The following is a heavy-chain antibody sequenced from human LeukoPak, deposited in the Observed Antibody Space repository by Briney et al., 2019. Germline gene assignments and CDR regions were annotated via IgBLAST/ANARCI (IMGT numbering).Heavy chain of an antibody. CDR1: GDPFPSYG. V-gene: IGHV1-2*02. CDR2: VSTYSGGT. D-gene: IGHD3-16*01. J-gene: IGHJ4*02. CDR3: AREMINDLSFDY. Sequence: ASVKVSCKVSGDPFPSYGFSWVRQAPGQGLEWVGWVSTYSGGTNYAQKFEGRVTMTRDTSINTAYMELSRLRSDDTAVYFCAREMINDLSFDYWGQGTLVTVSS.